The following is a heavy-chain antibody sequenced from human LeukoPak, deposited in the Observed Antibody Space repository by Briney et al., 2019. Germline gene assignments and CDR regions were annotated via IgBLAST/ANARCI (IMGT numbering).Heavy chain of an antibody. Sequence: SGPTLVNPTQTLTLTCTFSGFSLSTSGVGVCWIRQPPGKALEWLALIYWNDDKRYSPSLKSRLTITKDTSKNQVVLTMTNMDPVDTATYYCAHSSYYYDSSGYPYYFDYWGQGTLVTVSS. D-gene: IGHD3-22*01. CDR2: IYWNDDK. V-gene: IGHV2-5*01. CDR3: AHSSYYYDSSGYPYYFDY. CDR1: GFSLSTSGVG. J-gene: IGHJ4*02.